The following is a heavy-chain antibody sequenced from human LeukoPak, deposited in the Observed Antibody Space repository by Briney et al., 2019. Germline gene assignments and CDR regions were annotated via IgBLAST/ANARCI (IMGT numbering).Heavy chain of an antibody. V-gene: IGHV3-30*02. J-gene: IGHJ4*02. CDR1: GFTFSTYG. D-gene: IGHD6-13*01. CDR3: ARDQGAAAGDYFDY. Sequence: GGSLRLSCAASGFTFSTYGMHWVRQAPGKGLEWVAFIRSDGTNKYYADSVKGRFTISRDKSKNTLFLQMNSLRAEDTAVYSCARDQGAAAGDYFDYRGQGTLVTVSS. CDR2: IRSDGTNK.